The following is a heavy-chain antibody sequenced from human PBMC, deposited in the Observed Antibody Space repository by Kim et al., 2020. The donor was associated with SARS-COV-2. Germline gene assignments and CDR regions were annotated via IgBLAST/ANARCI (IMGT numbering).Heavy chain of an antibody. CDR1: GYTFTSYG. D-gene: IGHD3-10*01. Sequence: ASVKVSCKASGYTFTSYGISWVRQAPGQGLEWMGWISAYNGNTNYAQKLQGRVTMTTDTSTSTAYMELRSLRSDDTAVYYCARGPYYYGSGSYSMDVWGQGTTVTVSS. CDR2: ISAYNGNT. V-gene: IGHV1-18*01. CDR3: ARGPYYYGSGSYSMDV. J-gene: IGHJ6*02.